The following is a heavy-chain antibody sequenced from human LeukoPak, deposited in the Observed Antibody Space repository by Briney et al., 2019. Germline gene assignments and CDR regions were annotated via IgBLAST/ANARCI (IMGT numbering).Heavy chain of an antibody. D-gene: IGHD3-10*01. J-gene: IGHJ3*01. CDR2: ISSSSTTI. Sequence: GGSLRLSCAASGFTFSSYAMSWVRQAPGKGLEWVSYISSSSTTIYYADSVKGRFTISRDNAKNSLFLQMNSLRVEDTAVYYCAREKYYGSGSYAFWGQGTMVTVSS. V-gene: IGHV3-48*01. CDR3: AREKYYGSGSYAF. CDR1: GFTFSSYA.